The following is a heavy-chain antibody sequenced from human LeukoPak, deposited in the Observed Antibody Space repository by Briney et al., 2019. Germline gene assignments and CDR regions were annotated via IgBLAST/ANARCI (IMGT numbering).Heavy chain of an antibody. CDR2: IKQDGSEK. V-gene: IGHV3-7*01. CDR3: AREQGYCSAGRCSIFDY. J-gene: IGHJ4*02. CDR1: RFTLSTSW. Sequence: PGGSLRLSCAASRFTLSTSWMSWVRQTPGKGLEWVANIKQDGSEKYYVDSVKGRFTISRDNAKNSLYLQMNSLRAEDTAIYYCAREQGYCSAGRCSIFDYWGQGTLVTVSS. D-gene: IGHD2-15*01.